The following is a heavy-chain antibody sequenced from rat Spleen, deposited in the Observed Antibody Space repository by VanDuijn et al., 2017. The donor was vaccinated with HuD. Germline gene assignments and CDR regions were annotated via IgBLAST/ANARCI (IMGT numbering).Heavy chain of an antibody. J-gene: IGHJ3*01. D-gene: IGHD4-3*01. CDR1: GFTFSSSG. CDR3: ARQDTSGYSNWFAY. V-gene: IGHV5S13*01. CDR2: ISTGGGNT. Sequence: EVQLVESDGGLVQPGRSLKLSCAASGFTFSSSGMAWVRQPPTKVLEWVASISTGGGNTYYRDSVKGRFTVSRDNSKSTLYLQVDSLRSEDTATYYCARQDTSGYSNWFAYWGQGTLVTVSS.